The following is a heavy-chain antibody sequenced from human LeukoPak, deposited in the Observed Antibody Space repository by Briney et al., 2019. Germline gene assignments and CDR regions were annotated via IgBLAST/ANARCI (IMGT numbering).Heavy chain of an antibody. CDR2: IYHSGNT. J-gene: IGHJ6*03. CDR3: ARGRLYYYYMDV. CDR1: GYSISSGYY. Sequence: SETLSLTCTVSGYSISSGYYWGWIRQPPGKGLEWIGSIYHSGNTYYNPFLKSRVTISVDTSKNQFSLKLSSVTAADTAVYYCARGRLYYYYMDVWGKGTTVTVSS. V-gene: IGHV4-38-2*02.